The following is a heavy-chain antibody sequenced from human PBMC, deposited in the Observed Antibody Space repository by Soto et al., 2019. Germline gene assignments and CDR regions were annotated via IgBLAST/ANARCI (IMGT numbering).Heavy chain of an antibody. CDR3: ATTRGWLLLDY. D-gene: IGHD3-3*01. V-gene: IGHV3-53*01. CDR1: GFTVSNNY. Sequence: SLRLSCAASGFTVSNNYMTWVRQAPGKGLEWVSVIFSGGSTYYADSVKGRFTISRDDSKNTLYLQMNSLRAEDTAVYYCATTRGWLLLDYWGQGALVTVSS. CDR2: IFSGGST. J-gene: IGHJ4*02.